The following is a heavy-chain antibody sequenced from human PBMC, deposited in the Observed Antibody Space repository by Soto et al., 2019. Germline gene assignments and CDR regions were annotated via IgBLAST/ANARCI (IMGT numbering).Heavy chain of an antibody. J-gene: IGHJ4*02. CDR1: GFSFSDYW. Sequence: EVQLVESGGDLVQPGGSLRLSCAASGFSFSDYWMAWDRQIPGKGLERVANIKEDGSQKYYLDSVKGRFTISRDNAKNSLYLQMNSLRAEDTSVYYCASESYYTLGSHWGQGTLVTVSS. D-gene: IGHD3-10*01. CDR2: IKEDGSQK. V-gene: IGHV3-7*01. CDR3: ASESYYTLGSH.